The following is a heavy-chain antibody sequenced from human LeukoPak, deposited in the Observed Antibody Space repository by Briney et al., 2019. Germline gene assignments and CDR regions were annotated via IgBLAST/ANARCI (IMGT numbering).Heavy chain of an antibody. V-gene: IGHV1-18*04. D-gene: IGHD3-10*01. CDR3: ARVPPILLWFGENHIGMDF. Sequence: ASVKVSCKASGYTFTSYVISWVRQAPGQGLEWMGWISAYNGNTNYAQKLQGRVTMTTDTSTSAAYMELRILRSDDTAVYYCARVPPILLWFGENHIGMDFWGQGTTVTVSS. J-gene: IGHJ6*02. CDR1: GYTFTSYV. CDR2: ISAYNGNT.